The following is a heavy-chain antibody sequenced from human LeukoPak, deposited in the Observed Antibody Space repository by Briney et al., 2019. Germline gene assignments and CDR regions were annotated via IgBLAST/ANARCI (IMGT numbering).Heavy chain of an antibody. CDR3: AKGALGYCSGDRCYPFDY. CDR1: GFTFSTYA. D-gene: IGHD2-15*01. Sequence: GGSLRLSCAAPGFTFSTYALTWVRPGPGEGLERVSGIINSVGTTWYADSVKGRFTISRDNSKNTIYMQMNSLRAEDTAVYYCAKGALGYCSGDRCYPFDYWGQGTLVTVSS. J-gene: IGHJ4*02. CDR2: IINSVGTT. V-gene: IGHV3-23*01.